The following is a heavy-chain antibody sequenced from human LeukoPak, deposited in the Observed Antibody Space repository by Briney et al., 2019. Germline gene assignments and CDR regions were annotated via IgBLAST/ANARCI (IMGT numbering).Heavy chain of an antibody. CDR2: ITNSGSTI. V-gene: IGHV3-11*04. J-gene: IGHJ4*02. CDR3: AKERSSSSWFLWALDY. CDR1: GFTFSDYY. Sequence: GGSLRLSCAASGFTFSDYYMSWIRQAPGKGLEWVSYITNSGSTIYYADSVKGRFTISRDNSKNTLYLQMNSLRAEDTAVYYCAKERSSSSWFLWALDYWGQGTLVTVSS. D-gene: IGHD6-13*01.